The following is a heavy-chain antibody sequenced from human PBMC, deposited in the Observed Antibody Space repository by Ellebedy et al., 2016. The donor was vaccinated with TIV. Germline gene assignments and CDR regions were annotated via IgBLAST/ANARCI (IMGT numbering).Heavy chain of an antibody. Sequence: PGGSLRLSCAASGFTVSSHYMRRVRQAPGKGLEWVSVFFRGGNTYYADSVKGRVIISRDNSENTLYLHMNSLRGEDTAVYYCAEMGVRVPDAFDIWGQGTMVTVSS. CDR2: FFRGGNT. CDR3: AEMGVRVPDAFDI. J-gene: IGHJ3*02. V-gene: IGHV3-66*01. D-gene: IGHD5-24*01. CDR1: GFTVSSHY.